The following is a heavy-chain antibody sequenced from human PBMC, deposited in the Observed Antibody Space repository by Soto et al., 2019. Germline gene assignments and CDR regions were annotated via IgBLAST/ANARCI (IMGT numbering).Heavy chain of an antibody. Sequence: ARWSLRLSFAASGFTCSNAGMSWFPQAPGKGWEWVGRIKSKTDGVTTDYAEIVKGRFTISRDDSKNTLYLQMNSLKTEDTAVYYCTTDAVYYDSSGYYYLYYFDYWGQGTLVTVSS. J-gene: IGHJ4*02. CDR1: GFTCSNAG. V-gene: IGHV3-15*01. CDR3: TTDAVYYDSSGYYYLYYFDY. D-gene: IGHD3-22*01. CDR2: IKSKTDGVTT.